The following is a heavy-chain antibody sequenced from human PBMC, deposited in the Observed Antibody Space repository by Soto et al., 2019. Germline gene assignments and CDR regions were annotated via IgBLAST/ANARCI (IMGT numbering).Heavy chain of an antibody. CDR3: AREMARDYYYGMDV. CDR1: GGTFSSYA. Sequence: QVQLVQSGAEVKKPGSSVKVSCKASGGTFSSYAISWVRQAPGQGLEWMGGIIPIFGTASYAQKFQGRVTITADESTSTAYMELSSLRSEDTAVYYCAREMARDYYYGMDVWGQGTTVTVSS. CDR2: IIPIFGTA. J-gene: IGHJ6*02. D-gene: IGHD5-12*01. V-gene: IGHV1-69*12.